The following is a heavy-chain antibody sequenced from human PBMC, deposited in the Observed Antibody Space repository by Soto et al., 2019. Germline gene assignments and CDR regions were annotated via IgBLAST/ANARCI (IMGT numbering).Heavy chain of an antibody. Sequence: QSTLNESGPTTVKPRQTLTLTCTFSGFSLTTSGVGVGWIRQSPGKAPEWLARVYWDDDKRYSPSLKSRLTITKDTSKNQVVLTMADLDPADTATYYCAHRVLRTVFGLVTTTAIYFDFWGQGTPVAVSS. V-gene: IGHV2-5*02. J-gene: IGHJ4*02. CDR3: AHRVLRTVFGLVTTTAIYFDF. CDR1: GFSLTTSGVG. D-gene: IGHD3-3*01. CDR2: VYWDDDK.